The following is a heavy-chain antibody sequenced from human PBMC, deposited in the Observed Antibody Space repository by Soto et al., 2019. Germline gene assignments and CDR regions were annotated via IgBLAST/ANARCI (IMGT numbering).Heavy chain of an antibody. CDR3: ARESEDLTSNFDY. J-gene: IGHJ4*02. V-gene: IGHV3-21*02. Sequence: EAQLVESGGGLVQPGGSLRLSCVASGSSVSNNYMGWVRQAPGKGLEWVSSISSTTNYIYYGDSMKGRFTISRDNAKNSLYLEMNSLRAEDTAVYYCARESEDLTSNFDYWGQGTLVTVSS. CDR2: ISSTTNYI. CDR1: GSSVSNNY.